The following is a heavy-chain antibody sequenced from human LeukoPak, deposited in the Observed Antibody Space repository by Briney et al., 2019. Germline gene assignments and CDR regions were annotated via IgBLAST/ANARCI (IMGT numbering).Heavy chain of an antibody. CDR2: INHSGST. Sequence: SETLSLTCAVYGGSFSGYYWSWIRQPPGKGLEWIGEINHSGSTNYNPSLKSRVTISVDTSKNQFSLKPSSVTAADTAVYYCASGSCSSTSCYQAPLVWGQGTLVTVSS. D-gene: IGHD2-2*01. V-gene: IGHV4-34*01. J-gene: IGHJ4*02. CDR1: GGSFSGYY. CDR3: ASGSCSSTSCYQAPLV.